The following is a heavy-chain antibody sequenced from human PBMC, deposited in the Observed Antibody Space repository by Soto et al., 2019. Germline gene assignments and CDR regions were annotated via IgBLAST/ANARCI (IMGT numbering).Heavy chain of an antibody. Sequence: PVGSLRLSCAASGFTFRSYGLHWVRQSPGKGLEWVSVIYSGGSTYYADSVKGRFTISRDNSKNTLYLQMNSLRAEDTAVYYCARGMTEAIVGATSGYWGQGTLVTVS. D-gene: IGHD1-26*01. CDR1: GFTFRSYG. J-gene: IGHJ4*02. CDR2: IYSGGST. V-gene: IGHV3-66*01. CDR3: ARGMTEAIVGATSGY.